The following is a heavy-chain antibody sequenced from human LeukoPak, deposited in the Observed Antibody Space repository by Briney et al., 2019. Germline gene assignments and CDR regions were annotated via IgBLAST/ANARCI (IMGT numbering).Heavy chain of an antibody. J-gene: IGHJ4*02. CDR1: GGSFSGYY. CDR3: GGRVVVAAKGNID. Sequence: SETLSLTCAVYGGSFSGYYWSWIRQPPGKGLEWIGEINHSGSTNYNPSLKSRVTISVDTSKNQFSLKLSSVTAADTAVYYCGGRVVVAAKGNIDWGQGTLVTVSS. CDR2: INHSGST. V-gene: IGHV4-34*01. D-gene: IGHD2-15*01.